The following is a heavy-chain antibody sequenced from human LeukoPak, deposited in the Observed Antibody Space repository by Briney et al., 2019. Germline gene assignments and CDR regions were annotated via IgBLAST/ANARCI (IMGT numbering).Heavy chain of an antibody. V-gene: IGHV4-34*01. CDR3: ARGRAAYYYGSGSYYREPRNWFDP. Sequence: IPSDTLSLTCAVYGGSFSGYYWSWIRQPPGNGLEWLGEINHSGSTNYNPSLKSRVTISVDTSKNQFSLKLSSVTAADTAVYYCARGRAAYYYGSGSYYREPRNWFDPWGQGTLVTVSS. CDR2: INHSGST. J-gene: IGHJ5*02. D-gene: IGHD3-10*01. CDR1: GGSFSGYY.